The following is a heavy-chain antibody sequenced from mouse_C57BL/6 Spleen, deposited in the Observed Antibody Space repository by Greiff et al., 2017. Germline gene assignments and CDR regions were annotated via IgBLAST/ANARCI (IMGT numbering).Heavy chain of an antibody. CDR3: AREGTGPVFDY. V-gene: IGHV5-4*01. CDR1: GFTFSSYA. J-gene: IGHJ2*01. Sequence: EVHLVESGGGLVKPGGSLKLSCAASGFTFSSYAMSWVRQTPEKRLEWVATISDGGSYTYYPDNVKGRFTISRDNAKNNLYLQMSHLKSEDTAMYYCAREGTGPVFDYWGQGTTLTVSS. CDR2: ISDGGSYT. D-gene: IGHD4-1*01.